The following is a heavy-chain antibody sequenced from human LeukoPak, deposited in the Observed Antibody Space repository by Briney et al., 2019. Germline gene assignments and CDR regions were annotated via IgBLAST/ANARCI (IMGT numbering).Heavy chain of an antibody. J-gene: IGHJ4*02. CDR2: INHSGST. V-gene: IGHV4-34*01. D-gene: IGHD2-2*01. CDR1: GGSISGYY. CDR3: ARDCSSTSCATLLGY. Sequence: SETLSLTCTVSGGSISGYYWTWIRQPPGKGLEWIGEINHSGSTNYNPSLKSRVTISVDTSKNQFSLKLSSVTAADTAVYYCARDCSSTSCATLLGYWGQGTLVTVSS.